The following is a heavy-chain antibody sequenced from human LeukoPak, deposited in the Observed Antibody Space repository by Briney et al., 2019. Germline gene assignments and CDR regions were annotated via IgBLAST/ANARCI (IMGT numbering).Heavy chain of an antibody. V-gene: IGHV3-11*04. D-gene: IGHD3-22*01. CDR3: ARAPSEVGGYYPEYFRH. CDR1: GFTFSDYF. Sequence: GGSLRLSCAASGFTFSDYFMSWFRQTPGKGLEWVSYISDSGNAVYYADSVRGRFTISRDNAKNTVSLQMDSLRAEDTGVYYCARAPSEVGGYYPEYFRHWGQGTLVTVSS. CDR2: ISDSGNAV. J-gene: IGHJ1*01.